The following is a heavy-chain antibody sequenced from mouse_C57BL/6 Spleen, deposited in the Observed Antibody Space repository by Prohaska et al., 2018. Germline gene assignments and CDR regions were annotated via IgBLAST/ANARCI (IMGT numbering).Heavy chain of an antibody. CDR3: ARKGLTGSYWYFDV. CDR2: IDPSDSET. V-gene: IGHV1-52*01. D-gene: IGHD4-1*01. J-gene: IGHJ1*03. Sequence: SVKLSCKASGYTFTSYWMHWVKQRPIQGLEWIGNIDPSDSETHYNQKFKDKATLTVDKSSSTAYMQLSSLTSEDSAVYYCARKGLTGSYWYFDVWGTGTTVTVSS. CDR1: GYTFTSYW.